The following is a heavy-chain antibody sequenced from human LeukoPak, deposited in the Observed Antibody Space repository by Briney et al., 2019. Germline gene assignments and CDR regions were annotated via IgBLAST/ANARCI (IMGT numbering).Heavy chain of an antibody. V-gene: IGHV3-72*01. CDR3: ARGDSSGWGLDY. D-gene: IGHD6-19*01. CDR1: GFTFSSYS. J-gene: IGHJ4*02. CDR2: SRSKTNRYTT. Sequence: PGGSLRLSCAASGFTFSSYSMNWVRQAPGKGLEWVGRSRSKTNRYTTQYAASVKGRFTISRDDSKNSLYLQMNSLKTEDTAVYYCARGDSSGWGLDYWGLGTLVTVSS.